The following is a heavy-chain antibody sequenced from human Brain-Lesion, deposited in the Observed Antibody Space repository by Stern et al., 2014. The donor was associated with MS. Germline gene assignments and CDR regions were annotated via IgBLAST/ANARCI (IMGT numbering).Heavy chain of an antibody. V-gene: IGHV4-39*02. D-gene: IGHD2-15*01. Sequence: QVQLQESGPGLVKPSETLSLTCTVAGGSVSSTSYAWAWIRQPPGKGLEWIGTIYYSGNTYYSPSLKSRLTISLDTSKNHFSLQLRFVTAADTAVYYCAGEEDIRYCSGGSCTGNWFDPWGQGTLVTVSS. J-gene: IGHJ5*02. CDR2: IYYSGNT. CDR1: GGSVSSTSYA. CDR3: AGEEDIRYCSGGSCTGNWFDP.